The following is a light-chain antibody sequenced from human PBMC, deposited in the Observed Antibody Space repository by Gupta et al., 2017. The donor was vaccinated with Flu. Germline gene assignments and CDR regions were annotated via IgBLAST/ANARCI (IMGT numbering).Light chain of an antibody. CDR2: TAS. CDR3: QQYGSSPLLT. Sequence: RVTLSCRASQIVSSSYLAWYQQKPGQAPRLLFYTASSRATGIPDRFSGSGSGTEFSLTISRLEPEDFAVYYCQQYGSSPLLTFGGGTKVEIK. V-gene: IGKV3-20*01. J-gene: IGKJ4*01. CDR1: QIVSSSY.